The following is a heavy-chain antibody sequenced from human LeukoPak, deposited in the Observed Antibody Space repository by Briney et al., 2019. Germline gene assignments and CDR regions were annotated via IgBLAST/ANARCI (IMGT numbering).Heavy chain of an antibody. D-gene: IGHD4-23*01. CDR2: IYYRGST. Sequence: SETLSLTCTVSGGSISSYYWSWIRRPPGKGLEWIGYIYYRGSTNYNPSLKSRVTISVDTSKNQFSLKLSSVTAADTAVYYCARGPLDDYGANSAFDYWGQGTLVTVSS. CDR3: ARGPLDDYGANSAFDY. CDR1: GGSISSYY. J-gene: IGHJ4*02. V-gene: IGHV4-59*01.